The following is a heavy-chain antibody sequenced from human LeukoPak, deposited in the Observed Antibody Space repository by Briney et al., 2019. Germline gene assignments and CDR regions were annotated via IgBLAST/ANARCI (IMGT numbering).Heavy chain of an antibody. V-gene: IGHV3-53*01. J-gene: IGHJ4*02. D-gene: IGHD3-10*01. CDR2: IYSGGST. Sequence: GGSLRLSCAASGFTVGSNYMSWVRQAPGKGLEWVSVIYSGGSTYYADSVKGRFTISRDNSKNTLYLQMNSLRAEDTAVYYCARIGIGESFDYWGQGTLVTVSS. CDR3: ARIGIGESFDY. CDR1: GFTVGSNY.